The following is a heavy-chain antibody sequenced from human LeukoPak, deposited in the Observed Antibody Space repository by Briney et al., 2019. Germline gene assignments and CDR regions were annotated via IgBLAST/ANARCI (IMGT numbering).Heavy chain of an antibody. J-gene: IGHJ4*02. Sequence: GGSLRLSCAASGFTFSSYAMSWVRQAPGKGLEWVSTISGSGGSTYYADSVRGRFTISRDNSKNTLSLQMNSLRAEDTAVYYCAKMGPRYFDWSVDFWGQGTLVTVS. CDR3: AKMGPRYFDWSVDF. CDR2: ISGSGGST. CDR1: GFTFSSYA. D-gene: IGHD3-9*01. V-gene: IGHV3-23*01.